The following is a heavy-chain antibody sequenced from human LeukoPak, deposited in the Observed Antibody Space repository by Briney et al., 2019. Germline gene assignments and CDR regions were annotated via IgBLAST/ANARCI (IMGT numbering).Heavy chain of an antibody. CDR1: GYTLTELS. CDR2: FDPEDGET. J-gene: IGHJ6*02. D-gene: IGHD2-15*01. CDR3: ARGDVVVVAATRSHGMDV. V-gene: IGHV1-24*01. Sequence: ASVKVSCKVSGYTLTELSMHWVRQAPGKGLEWMGGFDPEDGETIYAQKFQGRVTMTEDTSTDTAYMELSSLRSEDTAVYYCARGDVVVVAATRSHGMDVWGQGTTVTVSS.